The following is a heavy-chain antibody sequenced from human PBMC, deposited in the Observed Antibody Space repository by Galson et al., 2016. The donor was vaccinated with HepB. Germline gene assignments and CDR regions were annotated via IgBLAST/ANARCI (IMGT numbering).Heavy chain of an antibody. CDR2: IIPLFDTT. Sequence: SVKVSCKASGGTFRNYAITWVRQVPGQGLEWMGGIIPLFDTTNYAQKFQGRVTITADESSSTAYMELSSLTSEDTAVYYCAGSAYSGYSLSLLSRAYFDYWGQGTLVTVSS. V-gene: IGHV1-69*13. D-gene: IGHD5-12*01. CDR3: AGSAYSGYSLSLLSRAYFDY. CDR1: GGTFRNYA. J-gene: IGHJ4*02.